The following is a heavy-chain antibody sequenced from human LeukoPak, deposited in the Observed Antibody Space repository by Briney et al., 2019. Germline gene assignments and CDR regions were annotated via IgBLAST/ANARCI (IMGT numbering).Heavy chain of an antibody. CDR3: ARAYSEKDWDYWYFDL. Sequence: ASVKVSCKASGYTFTGYYIHWVRQAPGQGLEWMGWINPNSGGTNSAQRFQGRVTMTRDTSISTAYMELSRLRSDDTAVYYCARAYSEKDWDYWYFDLWGRGTLVTVSS. J-gene: IGHJ2*01. CDR2: INPNSGGT. CDR1: GYTFTGYY. V-gene: IGHV1-2*02. D-gene: IGHD3/OR15-3a*01.